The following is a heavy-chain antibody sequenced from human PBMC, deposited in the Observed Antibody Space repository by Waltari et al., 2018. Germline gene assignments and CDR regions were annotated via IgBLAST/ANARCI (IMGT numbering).Heavy chain of an antibody. Sequence: QVQLEQSVAEVKKPGASMKVSCKVSGSALSELSMHWVRQAPGEGLEWMGGFNPEDGEIIYAQKFRGRVTMTEDKSTETVYMDLSSLRSEDTAVYYCATSNSGGRRGFDYWGQGTLVTVSS. CDR2: FNPEDGEI. CDR3: ATSNSGGRRGFDY. D-gene: IGHD2-15*01. CDR1: GSALSELS. V-gene: IGHV1-24*01. J-gene: IGHJ4*02.